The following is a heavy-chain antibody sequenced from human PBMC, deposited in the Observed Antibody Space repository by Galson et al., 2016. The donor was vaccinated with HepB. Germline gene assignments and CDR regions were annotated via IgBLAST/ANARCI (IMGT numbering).Heavy chain of an antibody. V-gene: IGHV4-39*01. Sequence: ETLSLTCSVSGDSITITSYYWAWIRQSPGKGLEWIGSIHHTGSSHYNPSLKSRLIISVDTSKNQFSLRLSSVTAADTTLYYCARQRGGNWGWRYLDLWGRGTLVTVSS. D-gene: IGHD7-27*01. J-gene: IGHJ2*01. CDR1: GDSITITSYY. CDR3: ARQRGGNWGWRYLDL. CDR2: IHHTGSS.